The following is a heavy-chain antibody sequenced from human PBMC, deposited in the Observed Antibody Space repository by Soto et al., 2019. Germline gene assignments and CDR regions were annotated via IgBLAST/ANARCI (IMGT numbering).Heavy chain of an antibody. CDR2: VFYTGFT. CDR1: GASISGSYYY. D-gene: IGHD1-20*01. Sequence: SETLSLTXAVSGASISGSYYYWAWLRQSPGKGPEWIGSVFYTGFTSYNPSLESRVSVSVDTSKSQFSLKLSAVTAADTAVYYCAASQKGYNWNYFDHWGQGALVTVSS. CDR3: AASQKGYNWNYFDH. J-gene: IGHJ4*02. V-gene: IGHV4-39*01.